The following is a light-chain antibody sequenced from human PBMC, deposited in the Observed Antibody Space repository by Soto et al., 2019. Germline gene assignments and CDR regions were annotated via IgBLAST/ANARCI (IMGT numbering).Light chain of an antibody. V-gene: IGKV1-17*01. J-gene: IGKJ1*01. Sequence: DIQMTQSPSSLSASVVDRVTITCRASQVIRNDLGWYQQKPGKAPKRLIYAASSLQSGVPSRFSGSGSGTEFTLTISSLQPGDYATYYCQHYNSYSWTFGQGTKVDIK. CDR2: AAS. CDR3: QHYNSYSWT. CDR1: QVIRND.